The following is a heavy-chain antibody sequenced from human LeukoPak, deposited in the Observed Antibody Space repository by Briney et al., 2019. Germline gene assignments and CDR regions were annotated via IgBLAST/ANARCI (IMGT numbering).Heavy chain of an antibody. D-gene: IGHD1-26*01. CDR1: GFTFNAYW. Sequence: PGGSLRLSCAASGFTFNAYWMIWVRQAPGKGLEWVANIDQGGSTKYYVDSLKDRFTISRDNAKNSLYLQMNSLRAEDTAVYYCVRDKGGRSGAIYYDAFDVWGQGTMATV. CDR3: VRDKGGRSGAIYYDAFDV. CDR2: IDQGGSTK. J-gene: IGHJ3*01. V-gene: IGHV3-7*01.